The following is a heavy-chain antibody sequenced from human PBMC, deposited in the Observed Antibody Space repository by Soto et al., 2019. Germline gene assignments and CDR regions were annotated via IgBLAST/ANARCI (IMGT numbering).Heavy chain of an antibody. V-gene: IGHV1-69*08. Sequence: QVQLVQSGAEVKKPGSSVKVSCKASGGTFSSYTISWVRQAPGQGLEWMGRIIPILGIANYAQKFQGRVTITADKSTSTAYMELSSLRSEDTAVYYCARDTDTAMVKGFYYYGMDVWGQGTTVTVSS. J-gene: IGHJ6*02. CDR2: IIPILGIA. D-gene: IGHD5-18*01. CDR3: ARDTDTAMVKGFYYYGMDV. CDR1: GGTFSSYT.